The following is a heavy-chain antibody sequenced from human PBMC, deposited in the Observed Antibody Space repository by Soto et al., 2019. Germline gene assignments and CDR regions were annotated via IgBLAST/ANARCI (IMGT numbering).Heavy chain of an antibody. D-gene: IGHD2-8*01. J-gene: IGHJ5*01. CDR3: ARLIGNSWLDS. CDR2: TYYRSNWYT. V-gene: IGHV6-1*01. CDR1: GDSVSSNDAT. Sequence: SQTLSLTCAISGDSVSSNDATWDWIRRSPSRGLEWLGRTYYRSNWYTDYAVSVKGRITISPDTSNNQLSLQLNSVTPDDTAVYYCARLIGNSWLDSWGQGTLVTVSS.